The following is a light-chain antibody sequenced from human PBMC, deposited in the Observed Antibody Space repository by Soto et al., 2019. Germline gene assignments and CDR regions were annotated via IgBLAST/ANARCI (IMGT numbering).Light chain of an antibody. V-gene: IGKV3-20*01. J-gene: IGKJ1*01. Sequence: EIVMTQSPATLSVSPGERATLSCRASQSVSSSYLTWYQQKPGQAPRLLIYGASTRATSIPARFSASGTGTDFTLTISDVQPEDFAVYYCQQYGSSPRTFGQGTKVDI. CDR3: QQYGSSPRT. CDR2: GAS. CDR1: QSVSSSY.